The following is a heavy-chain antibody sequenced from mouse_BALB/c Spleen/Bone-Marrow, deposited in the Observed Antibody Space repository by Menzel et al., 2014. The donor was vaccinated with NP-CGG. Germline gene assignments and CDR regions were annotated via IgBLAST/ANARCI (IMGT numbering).Heavy chain of an antibody. CDR3: ARWGDYDGYFDV. CDR2: ISYSGST. V-gene: IGHV3-8*02. CDR1: GDSITSGY. Sequence: EVQLVESGPSLVKPSQTLSLTCSVTGDSITSGYWNWIRKFPGNKLEYMGYISYSGSTYYNPSLKSRISITRDTSKNQYYLQLNSVTTEDTATYYCARWGDYDGYFDVWGAGTTVTVSS. J-gene: IGHJ1*01. D-gene: IGHD2-4*01.